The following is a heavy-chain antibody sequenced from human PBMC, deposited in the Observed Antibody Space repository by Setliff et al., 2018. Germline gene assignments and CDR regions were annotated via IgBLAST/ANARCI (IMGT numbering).Heavy chain of an antibody. CDR2: IGAYTGNT. CDR3: SRLVRYCTTTSCQGASGAEY. D-gene: IGHD2-2*01. J-gene: IGHJ4*02. CDR1: GYTLINYG. Sequence: ASVKVSCKASGYTLINYGISWVRQAPGQGLEWMGWIGAYTGNTNYAQKFQGRVTMTTDTSTSTAYMELRSLRSDDTAVYYCSRLVRYCTTTSCQGASGAEYWGQGTLVTVS. V-gene: IGHV1-18*01.